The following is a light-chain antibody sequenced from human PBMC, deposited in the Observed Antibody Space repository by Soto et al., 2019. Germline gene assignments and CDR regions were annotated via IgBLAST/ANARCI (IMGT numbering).Light chain of an antibody. J-gene: IGLJ3*02. CDR3: AAWDDNLNGPHWV. CDR1: TSNIGSNP. V-gene: IGLV1-44*01. Sequence: QSVLTQPPSASGTPGQRVTMSCSGGTSNIGSNPVNWYQQSPGTAPKLLMYGDDQRPSGVPDRFSGSKSGTSASLAISGLQSEDETDYYCAAWDDNLNGPHWVFGGGTKVTVL. CDR2: GDD.